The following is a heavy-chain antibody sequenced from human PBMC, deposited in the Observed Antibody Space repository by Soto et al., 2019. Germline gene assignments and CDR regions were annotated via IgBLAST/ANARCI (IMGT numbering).Heavy chain of an antibody. D-gene: IGHD3-3*01. CDR1: GYTFTSYD. Sequence: GSVKVSCKASGYTFTSYDINWVRQATGQGLEWMGWMNPNSGNTGYAQKFQGRVTMTRNTSISTAYMELSSLRSEDTAVYYCARGITIFGVVPGWGQGTLVTVSS. V-gene: IGHV1-8*01. J-gene: IGHJ4*02. CDR3: ARGITIFGVVPG. CDR2: MNPNSGNT.